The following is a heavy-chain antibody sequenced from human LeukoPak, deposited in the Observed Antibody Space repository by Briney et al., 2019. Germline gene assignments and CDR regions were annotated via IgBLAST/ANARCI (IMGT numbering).Heavy chain of an antibody. CDR2: IYYSGST. CDR3: ARHSIQLWLFY. CDR1: GGSISSSSYY. D-gene: IGHD5-18*01. V-gene: IGHV4-39*01. J-gene: IGHJ4*02. Sequence: SETLSLTCTVSGGSISSSSYYWGWIRQPPGKGLEGIGSIYYSGSTYYNPSLKSRVTISVDTSKNQFSLKLSSVTAADTAVYYCARHSIQLWLFYWGQGTLVTVSS.